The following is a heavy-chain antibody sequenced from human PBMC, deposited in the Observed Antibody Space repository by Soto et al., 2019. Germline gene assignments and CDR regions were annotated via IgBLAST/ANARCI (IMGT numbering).Heavy chain of an antibody. Sequence: QVQLVQSGAEVKKPGASVKVSCKASGYTFTSYDINWVRQATGQGLEWMGWMNPNSGNTGYAQQFQGRVTMTRNTSINTAYRELGSVRSADSAVYYCARGVGGWSGGSCYFEAYYYYYGMDVWGQGTTVTVSS. D-gene: IGHD2-15*01. CDR2: MNPNSGNT. CDR3: ARGVGGWSGGSCYFEAYYYYYGMDV. V-gene: IGHV1-8*01. CDR1: GYTFTSYD. J-gene: IGHJ6*02.